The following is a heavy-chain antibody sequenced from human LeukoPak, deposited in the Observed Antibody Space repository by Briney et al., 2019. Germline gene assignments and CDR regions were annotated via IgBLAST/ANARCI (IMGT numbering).Heavy chain of an antibody. CDR1: GGTFSSYA. D-gene: IGHD2-15*01. V-gene: IGHV1-69*05. CDR2: IIPIFGTA. J-gene: IGHJ4*02. Sequence: SVKVSCKASGGTFSSYAISWVRQAPGQGLEWMGGIIPIFGTANYAQKFQGRVTITRNTSISTAYMELSSLRSEDTAVYYCARDQYCSGGSCYSGIGYWGQGTLVTVSS. CDR3: ARDQYCSGGSCYSGIGY.